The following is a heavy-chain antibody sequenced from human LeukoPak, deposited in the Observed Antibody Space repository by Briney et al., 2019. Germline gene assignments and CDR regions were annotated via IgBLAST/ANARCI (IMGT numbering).Heavy chain of an antibody. CDR1: GFTFSSHA. J-gene: IGHJ4*02. V-gene: IGHV3-23*01. CDR3: AKDLLRWSFDY. Sequence: GGSLRLSCAASGFTFSSHAMSWVRQAPGKGLEWVSSISGSGDNRNYADSVKGRFTISRDKSKNTLYLQMNSLRADDTAVYYCAKDLLRWSFDYWGQGTLVTVSS. D-gene: IGHD4-23*01. CDR2: ISGSGDNR.